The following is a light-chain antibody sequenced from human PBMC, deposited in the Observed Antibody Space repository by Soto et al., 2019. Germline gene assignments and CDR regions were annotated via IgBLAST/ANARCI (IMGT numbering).Light chain of an antibody. Sequence: QSVLTQPPSASGTPGQRVTISCSGSSSNIGSNTVNWYQQLPGTAPKLLIYSNNQRPSGVPDRFSGSKSGTSASLAISGLQSEDETDYYCAAWDDSLSGLVFGGGTKLTAL. CDR2: SNN. CDR3: AAWDDSLSGLV. V-gene: IGLV1-44*01. CDR1: SSNIGSNT. J-gene: IGLJ2*01.